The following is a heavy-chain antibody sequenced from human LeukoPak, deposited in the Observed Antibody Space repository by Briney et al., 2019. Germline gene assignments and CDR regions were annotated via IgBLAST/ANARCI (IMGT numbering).Heavy chain of an antibody. D-gene: IGHD4-17*01. CDR2: ISGSGGST. CDR3: AKDLRFGTTVTT. CDR1: GFTFSSYA. J-gene: IGHJ4*02. V-gene: IGHV3-23*01. Sequence: GGSLRLSCAASGFTFSSYAMSWVRQAPGKGLEWVSGISGSGGSTYYADSLKGRFTISRDNSKNTLYLQMNSLRAEDTAVYYCAKDLRFGTTVTTRGQGTLVTVSS.